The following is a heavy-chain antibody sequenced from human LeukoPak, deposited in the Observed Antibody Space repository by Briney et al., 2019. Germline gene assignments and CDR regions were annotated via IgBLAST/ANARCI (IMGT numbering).Heavy chain of an antibody. CDR1: GFTFSDYY. Sequence: AGGSLRLSCAASGFTFSDYYMSWIRQAPGKGLEWVSYISSSSSYTNYADSVKGRFTISRDNAKNSLYLQMNSLRAGDTAVYYCARILRTTGTIDHYDYWGQGTLVTVSS. J-gene: IGHJ4*02. D-gene: IGHD1-1*01. CDR3: ARILRTTGTIDHYDY. CDR2: ISSSSSYT. V-gene: IGHV3-11*06.